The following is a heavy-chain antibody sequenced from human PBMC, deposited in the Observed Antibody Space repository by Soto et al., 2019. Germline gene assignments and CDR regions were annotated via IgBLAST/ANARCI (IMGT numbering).Heavy chain of an antibody. D-gene: IGHD5-18*01. CDR2: ISYDGSNK. Sequence: QVQLVESGGGVVQPGRSLRLSCAASGFTFSSYAMHWVRQAPGKGLEWVAVISYDGSNKYYADPVKGRFTISRDNSKNSLYLQMNSLRAEDTAVYYCAREGVETGYYYYGMDVWGQGTTVTVSS. J-gene: IGHJ6*02. V-gene: IGHV3-30-3*01. CDR1: GFTFSSYA. CDR3: AREGVETGYYYYGMDV.